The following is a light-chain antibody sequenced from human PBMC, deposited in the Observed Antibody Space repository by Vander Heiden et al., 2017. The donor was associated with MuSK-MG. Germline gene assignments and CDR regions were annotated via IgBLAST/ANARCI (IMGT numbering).Light chain of an antibody. Sequence: DIQMTQSPSTLSASVGDRVTITCRASQSISNWLAWFQQKPGKAPKVMIYKASILQSGVPSRFSGSGSGTEFTLTISSLQPDDFATYYCQQDNNYPWTFGQGTKVEIK. CDR3: QQDNNYPWT. CDR1: QSISNW. V-gene: IGKV1-5*03. CDR2: KAS. J-gene: IGKJ1*01.